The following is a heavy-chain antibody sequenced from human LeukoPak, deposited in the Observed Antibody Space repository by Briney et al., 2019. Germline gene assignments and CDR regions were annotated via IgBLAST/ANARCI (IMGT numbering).Heavy chain of an antibody. J-gene: IGHJ5*02. Sequence: SESLSLTCTVSGGSISSYYWSWIRQPPGKGLEWIGYKYYSGSTNYNPSLKSRVTISVDTSKNQFSLKLSSVTAADTAVYYCAIGYCSSTSCYGGWFDPWGQGTLVTVSS. V-gene: IGHV4-59*12. D-gene: IGHD2-2*01. CDR3: AIGYCSSTSCYGGWFDP. CDR2: KYYSGST. CDR1: GGSISSYY.